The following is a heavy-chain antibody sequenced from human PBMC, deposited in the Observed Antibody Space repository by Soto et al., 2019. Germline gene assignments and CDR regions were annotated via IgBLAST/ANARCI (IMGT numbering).Heavy chain of an antibody. CDR1: GFIFSGSG. J-gene: IGHJ5*01. CDR2: VSNDGIRK. V-gene: IGHV3-30*03. D-gene: IGHD3-22*01. Sequence: QVQLVESGGGEVQPGRSLRLTCAASGFIFSGSGMHWVRQAPGKGLEWVALVSNDGIRKYYGDSVKGRFTISRDNAENTLYLQMNSLRAEDTAVYYCARWVGGSMYDNSGKYDSWGQGTLVTVSS. CDR3: ARWVGGSMYDNSGKYDS.